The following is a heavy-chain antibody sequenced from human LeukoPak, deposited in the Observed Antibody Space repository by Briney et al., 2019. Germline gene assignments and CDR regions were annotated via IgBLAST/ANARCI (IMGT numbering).Heavy chain of an antibody. D-gene: IGHD3-3*01. CDR3: ARDLEWSINDYYFYYYMDV. CDR2: IYSSGRT. Sequence: SETLSLTCTVSGGSISSGPYYWSWIRQTAGKGLEWIGRIYSSGRTIYNSSLKSRVTMSVDTSKNQISLKLSSVTAADTAVYYCARDLEWSINDYYFYYYMDVWGKGTTVTVSS. J-gene: IGHJ6*03. CDR1: GGSISSGPYY. V-gene: IGHV4-61*02.